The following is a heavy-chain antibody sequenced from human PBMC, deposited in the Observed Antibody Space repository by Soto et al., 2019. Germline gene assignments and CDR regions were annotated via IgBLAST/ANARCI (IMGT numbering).Heavy chain of an antibody. V-gene: IGHV4-59*01. J-gene: IGHJ4*02. D-gene: IGHD2-15*01. Sequence: VSGGSISTYYWSWIRQPPGKGLEWIGHIYYTGNTNYNPSLRNRVTISVDTSKNQFSLKLTSVTAADSAVYYCARVRLGYCSGGSCLVFAYWGQGSLVTVS. CDR3: ARVRLGYCSGGSCLVFAY. CDR1: GGSISTYY. CDR2: IYYTGNT.